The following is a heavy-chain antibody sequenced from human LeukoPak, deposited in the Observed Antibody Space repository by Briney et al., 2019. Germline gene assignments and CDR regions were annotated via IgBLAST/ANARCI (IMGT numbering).Heavy chain of an antibody. V-gene: IGHV3-48*03. CDR1: GFTFSSYE. CDR2: ISSGGNLI. CDR3: ARGGNFDY. J-gene: IGHJ4*02. Sequence: GGSLRLSCAASGFTFSSYEMNWVRQAPGKGLEWVSYISSGGNLIYYADSVKGRFTISRDNAKNSVYLQMNSLRAEDTAVYYCARGGNFDYWGQGTLVTVSS.